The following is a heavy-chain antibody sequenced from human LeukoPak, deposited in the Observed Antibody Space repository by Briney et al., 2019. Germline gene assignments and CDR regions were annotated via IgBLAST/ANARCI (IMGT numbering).Heavy chain of an antibody. D-gene: IGHD3-10*01. CDR2: IIPIFGTA. Sequence: GASVKVSCKASGGTFSSYAISWVRQAPGQGLEWMGGIIPIFGTANYAQKFQGRVTITTDESTSTAYMELSSLRSEDTAVYYCARDGRGPGVYWFDPWGQGTLVTVSS. J-gene: IGHJ5*02. V-gene: IGHV1-69*05. CDR1: GGTFSSYA. CDR3: ARDGRGPGVYWFDP.